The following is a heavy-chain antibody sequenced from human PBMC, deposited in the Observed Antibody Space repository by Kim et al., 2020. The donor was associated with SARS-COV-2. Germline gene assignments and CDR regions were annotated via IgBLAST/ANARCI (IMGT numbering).Heavy chain of an antibody. D-gene: IGHD3-22*01. CDR1: GGSISSYY. CDR3: ARRGPYYRHCYYYYGMDV. Sequence: SETLSLTCTVSGGSISSYYWSWIRQPPGKGLEWIGYIYYSGSTNYNPSLKSRVTISVDTSKNQFSLKLSSMTAAATAVYFCARRGPYYRHCYYYYGMDVWGHGTTVTVSS. V-gene: IGHV4-59*01. CDR2: IYYSGST. J-gene: IGHJ6*02.